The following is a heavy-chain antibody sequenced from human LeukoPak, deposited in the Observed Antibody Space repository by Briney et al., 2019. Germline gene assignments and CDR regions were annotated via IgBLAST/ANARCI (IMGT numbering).Heavy chain of an antibody. Sequence: PGGSLRLSCAASGFTFSDYWVDWVRQAPGKGLEWVANIKQDGSGKNYLDSVKGRFTISRDNAKNSLYLQMNNLRAEDTAVYYCAREAGIVVVPAAWSALGQGTLVTVSS. V-gene: IGHV3-7*01. CDR1: GFTFSDYW. CDR2: IKQDGSGK. CDR3: AREAGIVVVPAAWSA. D-gene: IGHD2-2*01. J-gene: IGHJ5*02.